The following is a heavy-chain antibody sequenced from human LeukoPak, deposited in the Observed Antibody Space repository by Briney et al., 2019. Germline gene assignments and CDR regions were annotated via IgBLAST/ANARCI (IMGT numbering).Heavy chain of an antibody. CDR2: ISGSGGST. D-gene: IGHD3-22*01. Sequence: GGSLRLSCAASGFTVSSNYMSWVRQAPGKGLEWVSAISGSGGSTYYADSVKGRFTISRDNSKNTLYLQMNSLRAEDTAVYYCAKDEAYYYDSSCAFDIWGQGTMVTVSS. V-gene: IGHV3-23*01. CDR1: GFTVSSNY. CDR3: AKDEAYYYDSSCAFDI. J-gene: IGHJ3*02.